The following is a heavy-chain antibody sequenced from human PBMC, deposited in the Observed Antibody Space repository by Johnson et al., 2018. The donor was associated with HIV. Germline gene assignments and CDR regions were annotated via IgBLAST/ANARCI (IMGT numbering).Heavy chain of an antibody. CDR2: IYTGDST. V-gene: IGHV3-66*02. Sequence: VQLVESGGGLVQPGGSLRLSCAASGFTVSSNYMSWVRQAPGEGLKWVSLIYTGDSTSYADSVKGRFTISTDNSKNTLYLQMNSLRAEDTAVYYCAQEGPLTVTTVMDAFDIWGQGTMVTVSS. CDR1: GFTVSSNY. D-gene: IGHD4-17*01. CDR3: AQEGPLTVTTVMDAFDI. J-gene: IGHJ3*02.